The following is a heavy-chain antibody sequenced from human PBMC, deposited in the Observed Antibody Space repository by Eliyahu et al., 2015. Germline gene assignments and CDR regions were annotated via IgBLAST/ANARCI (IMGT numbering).Heavy chain of an antibody. CDR1: GFTFSSYA. D-gene: IGHD6-19*01. V-gene: IGHV3-23*01. CDR2: ISGSGGST. Sequence: EVQLLESGGGLVQPGGSLRLSCAASGFTFSSYAMXWVRQAPGKGLEWVAAISGSGGSTYYADSVKGRFTISRDNSKNTLYLQMNSLRAEDTAVYYCALYSSGWSGPYWGQGTLVTVSS. J-gene: IGHJ4*02. CDR3: ALYSSGWSGPY.